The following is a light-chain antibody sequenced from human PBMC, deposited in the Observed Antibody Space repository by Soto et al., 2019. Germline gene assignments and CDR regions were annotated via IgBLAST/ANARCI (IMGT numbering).Light chain of an antibody. CDR1: QTVKKNY. Sequence: EVVLTQSPGTLSLSPGERGTLSCRASQTVKKNYLTWYQQKPGQAPRLLISGASSRATDIPDRFSGSGSGTDFTLTISRLEPEDFAVYYCQQYGTSPPTFGQWTKVEIK. CDR2: GAS. CDR3: QQYGTSPPT. V-gene: IGKV3-20*01. J-gene: IGKJ1*01.